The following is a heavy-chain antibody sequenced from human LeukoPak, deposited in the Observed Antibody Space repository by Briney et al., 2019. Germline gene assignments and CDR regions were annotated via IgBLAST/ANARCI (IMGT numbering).Heavy chain of an antibody. V-gene: IGHV3-13*04. CDR1: GFTFRKFD. CDR2: ISSSGDT. D-gene: IGHD5-12*01. J-gene: IGHJ5*02. CDR3: VRALYNSGQFDP. Sequence: QTGGSLRLSCAASGFTFRKFDMHWVHQATGKGLEWVSGISSSGDTFYQDSVKGRFTISRENGENSLFLQLNSLRTGDTAVYYCVRALYNSGQFDPWGQGTLVTVSS.